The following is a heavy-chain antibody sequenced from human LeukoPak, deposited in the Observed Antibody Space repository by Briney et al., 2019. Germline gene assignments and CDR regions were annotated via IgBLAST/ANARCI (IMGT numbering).Heavy chain of an antibody. Sequence: SETLSLTCTVSGGSISSYYWSWIRQPAGKGLEWIGRIYTSGSTNYNPSLKSRVTMSVDTSKNQLSLKLTSVTAADTAVYYCARGVGPTTAQSTFDYWGQGALVTVSS. CDR1: GGSISSYY. CDR2: IYTSGST. V-gene: IGHV4-4*07. CDR3: ARGVGPTTAQSTFDY. D-gene: IGHD1-26*01. J-gene: IGHJ4*02.